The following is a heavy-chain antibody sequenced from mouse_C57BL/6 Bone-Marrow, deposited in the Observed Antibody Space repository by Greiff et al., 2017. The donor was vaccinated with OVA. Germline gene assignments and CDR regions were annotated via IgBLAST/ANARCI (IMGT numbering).Heavy chain of an antibody. D-gene: IGHD1-1*01. CDR1: GYTFTSYW. Sequence: VQLQQPGAELVKPGASVKLSCKASGYTFTSYWMHWVKQRPGQGLEWIGMIHPNSGSTNYNEKFKSKATLTVDKSSSTAYMQLSSLTSEDSAVYDCARTQLRFYAMDYWGQGTSVTVSS. J-gene: IGHJ4*01. CDR3: ARTQLRFYAMDY. CDR2: IHPNSGST. V-gene: IGHV1-64*01.